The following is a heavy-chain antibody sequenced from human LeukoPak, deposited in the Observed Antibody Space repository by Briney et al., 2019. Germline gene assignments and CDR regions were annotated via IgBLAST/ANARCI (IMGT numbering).Heavy chain of an antibody. V-gene: IGHV3-7*01. CDR1: GFTFSTHS. J-gene: IGHJ4*02. CDR2: IKQDGSVT. CDR3: ARIGYSSSSFDY. D-gene: IGHD6-13*01. Sequence: GGSLRLSCAASGFTFSTHSMYWVRQAPGKGLEWVANIKQDGSVTYYVDSVKGRFIISRDNAKNSVYLQFYSLRVEDTGIYYCARIGYSSSSFDYWGQGTLVTASS.